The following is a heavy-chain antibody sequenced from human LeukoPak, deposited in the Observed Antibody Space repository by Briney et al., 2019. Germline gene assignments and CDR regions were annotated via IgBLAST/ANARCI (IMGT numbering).Heavy chain of an antibody. V-gene: IGHV3-23*01. CDR3: AKPVLGTFRGFDY. D-gene: IGHD1-7*01. Sequence: GGSLRLSCAASGFTFRSYAMSWVRQAPGKGLEWVSAVTDSGGWTYYAGSVKGRFTISRDDSKNTLYLQMNSLRADDTAVHYCAKPVLGTFRGFDYWGQGALVTVSS. J-gene: IGHJ4*02. CDR1: GFTFRSYA. CDR2: VTDSGGWT.